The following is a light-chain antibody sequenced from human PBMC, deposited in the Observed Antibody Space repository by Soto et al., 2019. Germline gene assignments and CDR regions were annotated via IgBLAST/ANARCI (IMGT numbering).Light chain of an antibody. J-gene: IGKJ4*01. V-gene: IGKV3-20*01. CDR2: GAS. CDR3: QQYQSLT. CDR1: QSLSSTY. Sequence: EIVLTQSPGTLSLSPGERATLFCRASQSLSSTYLAWYQQRPGQAPRLLIFGASNRATGIPDRFRGSGSGTDFTLTISRLEPGDFAVYYCQQYQSLTFGGGTKVDI.